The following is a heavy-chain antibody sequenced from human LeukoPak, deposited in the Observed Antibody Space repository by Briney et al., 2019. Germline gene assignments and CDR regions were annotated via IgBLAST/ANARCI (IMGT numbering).Heavy chain of an antibody. D-gene: IGHD3-10*01. CDR3: ARDLGSYYYGSGSYYNGAVY. Sequence: ASVKVSCKASGYTFTSYYMHWVRQAAGQGLEWMGIINPSGGSTSYAQKFQGRVTMTRDTSTSTVYMELSSLRSEDTAVYYCARDLGSYYYGSGSYYNGAVYWGQGTLVTVSS. J-gene: IGHJ4*02. V-gene: IGHV1-46*01. CDR2: INPSGGST. CDR1: GYTFTSYY.